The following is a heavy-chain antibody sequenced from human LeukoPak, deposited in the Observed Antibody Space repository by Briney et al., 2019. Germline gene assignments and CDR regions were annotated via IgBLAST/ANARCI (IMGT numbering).Heavy chain of an antibody. J-gene: IGHJ3*02. V-gene: IGHV4-31*03. CDR2: IYFSGTT. CDR3: ARDEAITIFGVITPNAFDI. CDR1: GGSISSGGFY. D-gene: IGHD3-3*01. Sequence: SETLSLTCTVSGGSISSGGFYWGWIRQPPGKGLEWIGSIYFSGTTYYNPSLKSRLTISVDTSKNHFSLRLSSVTAADTAVYYCARDEAITIFGVITPNAFDIWGRGTMVTVSS.